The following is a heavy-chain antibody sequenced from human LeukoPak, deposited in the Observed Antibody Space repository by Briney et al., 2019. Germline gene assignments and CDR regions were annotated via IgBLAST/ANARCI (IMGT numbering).Heavy chain of an antibody. D-gene: IGHD3-16*01. CDR1: GFTFSTYA. Sequence: PGGSLRLSCAASGFTFSTYAMTWVRLAPGRGLEWVSAISGSGGSTSYADSVKGRFTISRDNSTNTLYLQMNSLRAEDTAVYYCAKATYYDYLKAGYYYGMDVWGQGTTVTVSS. CDR2: ISGSGGST. CDR3: AKATYYDYLKAGYYYGMDV. J-gene: IGHJ6*02. V-gene: IGHV3-23*01.